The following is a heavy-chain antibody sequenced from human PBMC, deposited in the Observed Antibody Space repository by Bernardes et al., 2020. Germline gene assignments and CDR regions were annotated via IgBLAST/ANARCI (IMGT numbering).Heavy chain of an antibody. CDR3: VREDPPDTFDL. V-gene: IGHV3-21*01. CDR2: ISVRSDYT. CDR1: GFMFRDYN. J-gene: IGHJ3*01. Sequence: GGSLRLSCVTSGFMFRDYNMNWVRQAPGKGLEWVSFISVRSDYTYYADSVKGRFTVSRDNANNLLYVQMNKLRVEDTAVYYCVREDPPDTFDLWAQATMVTVSS.